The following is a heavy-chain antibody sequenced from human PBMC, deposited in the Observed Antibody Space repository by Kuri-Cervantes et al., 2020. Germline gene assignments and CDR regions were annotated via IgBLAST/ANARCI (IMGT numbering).Heavy chain of an antibody. D-gene: IGHD3-9*01. CDR2: IKQDGSEK. J-gene: IGHJ5*02. Sequence: GESLKISCAASGFTFSSYWMSWVRQAPGKGLEWVANIKQDGSEKYYVDSVKGRFTISRDNAKNSLYLQMNSLRAEDTAVYYCARVGYDILTGSDNRFDPWGQGTLVTVSS. CDR1: GFTFSSYW. CDR3: ARVGYDILTGSDNRFDP. V-gene: IGHV3-7*04.